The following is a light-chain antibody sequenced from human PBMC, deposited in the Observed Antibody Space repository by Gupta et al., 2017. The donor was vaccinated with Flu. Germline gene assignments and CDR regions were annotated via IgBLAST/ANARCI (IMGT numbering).Light chain of an antibody. CDR1: QSVTY. V-gene: IGKV3-11*01. J-gene: IGKJ2*01. CDR3: QQRSNWPPIYT. Sequence: AIIACSPADRATLFCRASQSVTYLAWYQQKLGQSPRLLISDESTTSTGIPPRFSGSGSGTDFTLTISSLEPEDFVVYFCQQRSNWPPIYTFGQGTKLEIK. CDR2: DES.